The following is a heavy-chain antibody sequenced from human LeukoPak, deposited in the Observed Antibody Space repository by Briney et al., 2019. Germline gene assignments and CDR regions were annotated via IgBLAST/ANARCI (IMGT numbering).Heavy chain of an antibody. D-gene: IGHD1/OR15-1a*01. CDR2: SREKAISDTT. J-gene: IGHJ6*02. CDR1: GFKFSDHY. CDR3: GRIAINANNGMDV. Sequence: PGGSQRLSCAASGFKFSDHYIDWGRQAPGKGLERVARSREKAISDTTEYTACGEGTFTISRDVSEISLYLQMNSLRTEGTAVYYCGRIAINANNGMDVWGQGTTVTVS. V-gene: IGHV3-72*01.